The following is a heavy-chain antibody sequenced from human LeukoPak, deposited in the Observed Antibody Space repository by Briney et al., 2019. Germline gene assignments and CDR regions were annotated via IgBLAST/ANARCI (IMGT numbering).Heavy chain of an antibody. Sequence: SETLSLTCAVYGGSFSGYYWSWIRQPPGKGLEWIGEINHSGSTNYNPSLKSRVTISVDTSKNQFSLKLSSVTAADTAVYSCARGRQRAYYYYSSGYPPDYWGQGTLVTVSS. D-gene: IGHD3-22*01. CDR1: GGSFSGYY. J-gene: IGHJ4*02. V-gene: IGHV4-34*01. CDR3: ARGRQRAYYYYSSGYPPDY. CDR2: INHSGST.